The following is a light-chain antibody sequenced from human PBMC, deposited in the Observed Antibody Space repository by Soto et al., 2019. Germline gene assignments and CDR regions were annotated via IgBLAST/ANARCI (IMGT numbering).Light chain of an antibody. Sequence: DIQMTQSPSSLSASVGDRVTITCRASKSINRHLNWYQQKPGKAPKLLIYAASSLQNGVPSRFSGSGSGTDFTLTISNLQPEDFATYYCQRSYSTLSITFGQGTRLEIK. J-gene: IGKJ5*01. CDR1: KSINRH. V-gene: IGKV1-39*01. CDR2: AAS. CDR3: QRSYSTLSIT.